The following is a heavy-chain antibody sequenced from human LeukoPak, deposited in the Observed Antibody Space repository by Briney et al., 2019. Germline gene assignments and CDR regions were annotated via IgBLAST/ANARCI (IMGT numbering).Heavy chain of an antibody. CDR1: GFTFSSYE. Sequence: PGGSLRLSCAASGFTFSSYEMNWVRQAPGKGLGRGSYISSSGSTIYYADSVKGRFTISRDNAKNSLYLQMNSLRAEDTAVYYCARDTSGGQSRIIYDFWSGYYKGWMLDIWGQGTMVTVSS. CDR3: ARDTSGGQSRIIYDFWSGYYKGWMLDI. J-gene: IGHJ3*02. V-gene: IGHV3-48*03. D-gene: IGHD3-3*01. CDR2: ISSSGSTI.